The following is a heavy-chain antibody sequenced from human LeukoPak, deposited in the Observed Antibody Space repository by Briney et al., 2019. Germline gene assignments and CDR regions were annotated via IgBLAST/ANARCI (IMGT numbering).Heavy chain of an antibody. D-gene: IGHD2-2*01. Sequence: SETLSLTCTVSSGSISSSNYNWGWIRQPPGKGLEWIGEINHSGSTNYNPSLKSRVTISVDTSKNQFSLKLSSVTAADTAVYYCARHRYVATGGRGFDPWGQGTLVTVSS. CDR1: SGSISSSNYN. V-gene: IGHV4-39*01. J-gene: IGHJ5*02. CDR2: INHSGST. CDR3: ARHRYVATGGRGFDP.